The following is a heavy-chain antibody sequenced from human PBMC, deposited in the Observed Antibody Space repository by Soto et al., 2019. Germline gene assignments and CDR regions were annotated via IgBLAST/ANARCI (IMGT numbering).Heavy chain of an antibody. J-gene: IGHJ4*02. CDR2: INSDGTDS. CDR3: AKALYYYDSSPLDH. CDR1: GFAFEDFA. D-gene: IGHD3-22*01. V-gene: IGHV3-43D*04. Sequence: GSLRLSFAAAGFAFEDFAMHWVRQAPGKGLEWVSLINSDGTDSYYMDSVRGRFTISRDNGKNQLYLQMDRLRPEDTAFYFCAKALYYYDSSPLDHWGQGTLVPVSS.